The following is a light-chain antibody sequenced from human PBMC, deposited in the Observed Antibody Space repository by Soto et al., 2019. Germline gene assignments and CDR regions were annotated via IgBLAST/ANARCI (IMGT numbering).Light chain of an antibody. Sequence: LTQPHSVSESPGKTVIISCTRSSGSIASNYVQWYQQRPGSSPTTVIYEDNQRPSGVPDRFSGSIDSSSNSASLTISGLEADDEADHSCQSYDATNQVFGGGTKVTVL. CDR3: QSYDATNQV. J-gene: IGLJ3*02. CDR2: EDN. V-gene: IGLV6-57*01. CDR1: SGSIASNY.